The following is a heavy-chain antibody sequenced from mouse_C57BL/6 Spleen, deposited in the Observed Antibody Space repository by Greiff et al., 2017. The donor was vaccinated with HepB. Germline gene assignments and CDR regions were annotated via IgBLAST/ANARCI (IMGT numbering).Heavy chain of an antibody. CDR2: ISSGSSTI. D-gene: IGHD4-1*01. Sequence: DVHLVESGGGLVKPGGSLKLSCAASGFTFSDYGMHWVRQAPEKGLEWVAYISSGSSTIYYADTVKGRFTISRDNAKNTLFLQMTSLRSEDTAMYYCARTGGIYAMDYWGQGTSVTVSS. CDR1: GFTFSDYG. CDR3: ARTGGIYAMDY. J-gene: IGHJ4*01. V-gene: IGHV5-17*01.